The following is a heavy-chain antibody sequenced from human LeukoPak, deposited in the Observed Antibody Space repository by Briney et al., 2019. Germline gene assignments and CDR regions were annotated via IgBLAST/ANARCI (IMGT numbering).Heavy chain of an antibody. CDR1: GFTFSDYY. CDR3: ARDMYYGSGTPMQYGMDV. D-gene: IGHD3-10*01. V-gene: IGHV3-11*01. CDR2: VSSNTHTI. J-gene: IGHJ6*02. Sequence: GGSLRLSCAASGFTFSDYYMSWIRQAPGKGLEWVSCVSSNTHTIYYADSVKGRFTVSRDNAKNSLYLQMSSLRAEDTAVYYCARDMYYGSGTPMQYGMDVWGQGTTVTVSS.